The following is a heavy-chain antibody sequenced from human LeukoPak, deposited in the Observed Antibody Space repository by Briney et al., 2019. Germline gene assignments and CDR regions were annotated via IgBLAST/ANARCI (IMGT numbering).Heavy chain of an antibody. CDR1: GFTFSTYD. D-gene: IGHD3-10*01. CDR2: ISGSGSST. J-gene: IGHJ4*02. Sequence: QPAGSLSLTCAASGFTFSTYDLSWLRQAPGKGLEWVSAISGSGSSTYYADSVKGRFTISNDKYKNTLYLQMNGQRDDDTAVYYCAKELGFGEFLFDCWGQGTLVTVSS. CDR3: AKELGFGEFLFDC. V-gene: IGHV3-23*01.